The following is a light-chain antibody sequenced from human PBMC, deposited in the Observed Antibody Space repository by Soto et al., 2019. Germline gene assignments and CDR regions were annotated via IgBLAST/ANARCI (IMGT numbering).Light chain of an antibody. J-gene: IGKJ4*01. CDR1: QSVSSY. CDR2: DAS. V-gene: IGKV3-11*01. CDR3: QQRSNWPLT. Sequence: EIVLTQSPATLSLSPGERATLPCRASQSVSSYLAWYQQKPGQAPSLLIYDASNRATGIPARFSGSGSGTDFTLTISSLEPEDFAVYYCQQRSNWPLTFGGGTKVDIK.